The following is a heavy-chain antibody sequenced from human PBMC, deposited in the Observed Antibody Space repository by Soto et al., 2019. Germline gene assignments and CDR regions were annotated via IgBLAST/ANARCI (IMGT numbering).Heavy chain of an antibody. J-gene: IGHJ5*02. V-gene: IGHV1-69*12. D-gene: IGHD3-22*01. CDR3: PRDRGPSIGYYPYCFDP. CDR2: IIPIFGTA. CDR1: GGTFSSYA. Sequence: QVQLVQPGAEVKKPGSSVKVSCKASGGTFSSYAITWVRQAPGQGLEWMGGIIPIFGTANYAQKFQGRVTITADESTSTAYMELSSLRSYDTAVYYSPRDRGPSIGYYPYCFDPWGQVTLVTVSS.